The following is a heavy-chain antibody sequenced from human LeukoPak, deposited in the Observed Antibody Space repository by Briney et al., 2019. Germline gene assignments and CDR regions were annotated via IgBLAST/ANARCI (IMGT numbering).Heavy chain of an antibody. Sequence: SETLSLTFAVSGGSISSGGYSWSWIRQPPGKGLEWIGYIYHSGSTYYNPSLKSRVTISVDRSKNQFSLKLSSVTAADTAVYYCARVGLSWAAAGTTWFDPWGQGTLVTVSS. CDR3: ARVGLSWAAAGTTWFDP. CDR1: GGSISSGGYS. J-gene: IGHJ5*02. V-gene: IGHV4-30-2*01. D-gene: IGHD6-13*01. CDR2: IYHSGST.